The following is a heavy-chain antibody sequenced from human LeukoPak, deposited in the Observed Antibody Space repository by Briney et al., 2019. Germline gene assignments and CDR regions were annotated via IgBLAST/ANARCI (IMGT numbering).Heavy chain of an antibody. CDR1: GGSFSGYY. CDR2: IYHSGST. CDR3: ARDTAMYRAFDI. V-gene: IGHV4-34*01. D-gene: IGHD2-2*02. Sequence: PSETLSLTCAVYGGSFSGYYWSWIRQPPGKGLEWVGSIYHSGSTYYNPSLKSRATTSLDKSKKHFSLKLSSVTAADPAVYYCARDTAMYRAFDIWGAGTMVTVSS. J-gene: IGHJ3*02.